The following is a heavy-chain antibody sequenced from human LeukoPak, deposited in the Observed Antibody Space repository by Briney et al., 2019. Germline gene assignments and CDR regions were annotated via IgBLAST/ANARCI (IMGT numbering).Heavy chain of an antibody. CDR3: ARGTTDFDY. CDR2: INPSGGST. V-gene: IGHV1-46*01. Sequence: ASVKVSCKASGYTFTSYYMHWVRQAPGQGLEWMGIINPSGGSTSYAQKFQGRVTMTRDTSISTAYMELSRLRSDDTAVYYCARGTTDFDYWGQGTLVTVSS. J-gene: IGHJ4*02. D-gene: IGHD4-17*01. CDR1: GYTFTSYY.